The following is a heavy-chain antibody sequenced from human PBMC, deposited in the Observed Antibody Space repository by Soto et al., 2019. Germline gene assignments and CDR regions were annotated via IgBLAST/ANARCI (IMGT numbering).Heavy chain of an antibody. D-gene: IGHD2-21*02. CDR3: ARYTGGVVTATGAFDT. Sequence: PGESLKISCKGSGYSFTSYWIGWVRQMPGKGLEWMGIIYPGDSDTRYSPSFQGQVTISADKSISTAYLQWSSLKASDTAMYYCARYTGGVVTATGAFDTWGQGTMVTVS. J-gene: IGHJ3*02. V-gene: IGHV5-51*01. CDR2: IYPGDSDT. CDR1: GYSFTSYW.